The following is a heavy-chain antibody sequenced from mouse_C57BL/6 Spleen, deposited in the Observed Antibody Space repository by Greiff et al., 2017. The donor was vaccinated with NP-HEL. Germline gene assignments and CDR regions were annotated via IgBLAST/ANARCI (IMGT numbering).Heavy chain of an antibody. D-gene: IGHD2-1*01. V-gene: IGHV1-69*01. Sequence: VQLQQSGAELVMPGASVKLSCKASGYTFTSYWMHWVKQRPGQGLEWIGEIDPSDSYTNYNQKFKGKSTLTVDKSSSTAYMQLSSLTSEDSAVYYCASGVYYGNSPWFAYWGQGTLVTVSA. CDR2: IDPSDSYT. CDR1: GYTFTSYW. J-gene: IGHJ3*01. CDR3: ASGVYYGNSPWFAY.